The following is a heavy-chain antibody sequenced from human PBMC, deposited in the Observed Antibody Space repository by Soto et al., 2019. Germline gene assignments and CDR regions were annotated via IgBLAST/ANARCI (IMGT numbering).Heavy chain of an antibody. J-gene: IGHJ6*02. D-gene: IGHD3-16*01. Sequence: GESLQISCKGSGYSFAGYWITWVRQKPGKGLEWMGRIDPSDSQTYYSPSFRGHVTISATKSITTVFLQWSSLRASDTAMYYCARRDYSGGYGMDVWGQGNTVTVSS. CDR2: IDPSDSQT. CDR1: GYSFAGYW. CDR3: ARRDYSGGYGMDV. V-gene: IGHV5-10-1*01.